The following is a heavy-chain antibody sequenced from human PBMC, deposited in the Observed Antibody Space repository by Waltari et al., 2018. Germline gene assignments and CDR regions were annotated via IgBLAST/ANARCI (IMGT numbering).Heavy chain of an antibody. J-gene: IGHJ4*02. V-gene: IGHV3-21*01. Sequence: EVQLVESGGGLVKPGGSLRLSCAASGFTFSSYSMNWVRQAPGKGLEWVSSISSSSSYIYYADSVKGRFTISRDNSKNTLYLQMNSLRAEDTAVYYCAKDQTKVLDYWGQGTLVTVSS. CDR1: GFTFSSYS. D-gene: IGHD3-10*01. CDR3: AKDQTKVLDY. CDR2: ISSSSSYI.